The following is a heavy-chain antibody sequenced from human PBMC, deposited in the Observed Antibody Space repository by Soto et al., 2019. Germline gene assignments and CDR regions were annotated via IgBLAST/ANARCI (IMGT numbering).Heavy chain of an antibody. J-gene: IGHJ6*02. Sequence: GESLKISCKGSGYSFTSYWISRVRQMPGKGLEWMGRIDPSDSYTNYSPSFQGHVTISADKSISTAYLQWSSLKASDTAMYYCARTYSSSPHYYYGMDVWGQGTTVTVSS. D-gene: IGHD6-6*01. V-gene: IGHV5-10-1*01. CDR3: ARTYSSSPHYYYGMDV. CDR2: IDPSDSYT. CDR1: GYSFTSYW.